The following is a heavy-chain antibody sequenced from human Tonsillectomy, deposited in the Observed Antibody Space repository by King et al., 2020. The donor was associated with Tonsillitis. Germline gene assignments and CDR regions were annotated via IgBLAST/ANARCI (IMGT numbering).Heavy chain of an antibody. J-gene: IGHJ5*02. V-gene: IGHV4-61*02. D-gene: IGHD3-10*01. Sequence: QLQESGPGLVKPSQTLSLSCTVSGGSISSGSYYWSWIRQPAGKGLEWIGRIYYNGRTKSNPSLKSRITISKDTSKNQFSLNLSSVTAADTAVYYCAREYYQYSFDPGGQGTQVTVSS. CDR1: GGSISSGSYY. CDR3: AREYYQYSFDP. CDR2: IYYNGRT.